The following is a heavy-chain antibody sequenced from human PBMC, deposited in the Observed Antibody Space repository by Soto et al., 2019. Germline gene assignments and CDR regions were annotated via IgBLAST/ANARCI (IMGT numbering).Heavy chain of an antibody. J-gene: IGHJ4*02. CDR2: IYYTGIT. Sequence: SETLSLTCSVSGGSITDNYWTWIRQSPGKGLEWVGYIYYTGITNYNPSLKRRVTISLDRSKNQFSLKLDSVTAADTAVYYCARDRQFWSGYYVDYWGQGTLVTVSS. CDR1: GGSITDNY. V-gene: IGHV4-59*01. CDR3: ARDRQFWSGYYVDY. D-gene: IGHD3-3*01.